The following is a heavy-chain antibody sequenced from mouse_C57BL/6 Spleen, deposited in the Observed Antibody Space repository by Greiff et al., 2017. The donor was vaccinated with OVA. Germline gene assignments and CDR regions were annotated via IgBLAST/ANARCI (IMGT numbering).Heavy chain of an antibody. CDR3: ARNYDGYYAFDY. Sequence: QVQLQQSGAELARPGASVKMSCKASGYTFTSYTMHWVKQRPGQGLEWIGYINPSSGYTKYNQKFKDKATLTADKSSSTAYMQLSSLTSEDSAVYYCARNYDGYYAFDYWGQGTTLTVSS. J-gene: IGHJ2*01. CDR1: GYTFTSYT. V-gene: IGHV1-4*01. D-gene: IGHD2-3*01. CDR2: INPSSGYT.